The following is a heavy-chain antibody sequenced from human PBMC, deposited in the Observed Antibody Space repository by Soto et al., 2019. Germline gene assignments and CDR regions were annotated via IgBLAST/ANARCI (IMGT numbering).Heavy chain of an antibody. CDR3: ARDEGAVASNYYYYGMDV. CDR2: MSGSNK. J-gene: IGHJ6*02. CDR1: GFTFGSYA. Sequence: GGSLRLSCAASGFTFGSYAMSWVRQAPGKGLEWVSGMSGSNKYYADSVKGRFTISRDNSKNTLHLQMNSLRAEDTAVYYCARDEGAVASNYYYYGMDVWGQGTTVTVSS. V-gene: IGHV3-23*01. D-gene: IGHD6-19*01.